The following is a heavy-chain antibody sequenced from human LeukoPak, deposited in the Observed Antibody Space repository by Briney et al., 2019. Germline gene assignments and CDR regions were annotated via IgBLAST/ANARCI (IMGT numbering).Heavy chain of an antibody. V-gene: IGHV4-31*03. CDR2: IYYSGST. CDR1: GGSISSGSYY. CDR3: ASGGDYYYGMDV. J-gene: IGHJ6*02. Sequence: SETLSLTCTVSGGSISSGSYYWSWIRQHPGKGLEWIGYIYYSGSTYYNPSLKSRVTISVDTSKNQFSLKLSSVTAADTAVYYCASGGDYYYGMDVWGQGTTVTVSS.